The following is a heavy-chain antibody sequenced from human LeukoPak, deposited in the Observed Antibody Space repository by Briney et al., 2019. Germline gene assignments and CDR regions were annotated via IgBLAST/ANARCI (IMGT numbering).Heavy chain of an antibody. CDR3: ARGVYYYGSGSVNSLDY. V-gene: IGHV1-69*13. J-gene: IGHJ4*02. D-gene: IGHD3-10*01. CDR1: GGTFSSYA. CDR2: IIPIFGTA. Sequence: ASVKVSCKASGGTFSSYAISWVRQAPGQGLEWMGGIIPIFGTANYAQKFQGRVTITADESTSTAYMELSSLRSEDTAVYYCARGVYYYGSGSVNSLDYWGQGTLVTVSS.